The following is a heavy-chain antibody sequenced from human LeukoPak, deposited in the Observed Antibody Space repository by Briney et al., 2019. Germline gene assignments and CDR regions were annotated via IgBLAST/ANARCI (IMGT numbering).Heavy chain of an antibody. V-gene: IGHV3-23*01. CDR2: ISGSGGNT. J-gene: IGHJ4*02. Sequence: GGSLRLSCAASGFTFSSYAMSWVRQAPGKGLEWVSAISGSGGNTYYADSVKGRFTISRDNSKNTLYLQMNSLRAEDTAVYYCAKSLGYCSSTSCYNWDYWGQGTLVTVSS. D-gene: IGHD2-2*02. CDR1: GFTFSSYA. CDR3: AKSLGYCSSTSCYNWDY.